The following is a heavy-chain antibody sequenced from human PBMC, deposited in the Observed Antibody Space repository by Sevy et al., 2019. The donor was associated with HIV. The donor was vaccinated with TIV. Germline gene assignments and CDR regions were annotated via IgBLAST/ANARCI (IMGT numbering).Heavy chain of an antibody. CDR1: GGSISSYY. CDR3: ARDRGYSGYDYDY. CDR2: IYYGGST. D-gene: IGHD5-12*01. J-gene: IGHJ4*02. Sequence: SETLSLTCTVSGGSISSYYWSWIRQPPGKGLEWIGNIYYGGSTNYNPSLRSRVTISVDTSKNQFSLKLSSVTAADTAVYYCARDRGYSGYDYDYWGQGTLVSVSS. V-gene: IGHV4-59*01.